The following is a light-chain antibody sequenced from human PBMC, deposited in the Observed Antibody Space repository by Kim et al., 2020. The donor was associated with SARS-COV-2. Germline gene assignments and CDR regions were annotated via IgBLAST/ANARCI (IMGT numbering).Light chain of an antibody. CDR2: DAS. J-gene: IGKJ2*01. V-gene: IGKV1-33*01. CDR1: QDISKY. CDR3: QQYDKLPYT. Sequence: DIQMTQSPSSLSASVGDSVTITCQASQDISKYLNWYQQKPGKAPKLLIYDASNLETGVPSRFSGGGSGTDFTFTISSLQPEDIATYFCQQYDKLPYTFGQGTKLEIK.